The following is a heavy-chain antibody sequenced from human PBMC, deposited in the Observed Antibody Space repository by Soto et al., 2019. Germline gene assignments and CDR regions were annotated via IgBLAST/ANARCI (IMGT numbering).Heavy chain of an antibody. Sequence: SETLSLTCTVSGGSISSYYWSWIRQPPGKGLEWIGYIYYSGSTNYDPSLKSRVTISVDTSKNQFSLKLSSVTAADTAVYYCARVRVAAAGINWFDPWGQGTLVTVSS. D-gene: IGHD6-13*01. CDR2: IYYSGST. J-gene: IGHJ5*02. CDR1: GGSISSYY. V-gene: IGHV4-59*01. CDR3: ARVRVAAAGINWFDP.